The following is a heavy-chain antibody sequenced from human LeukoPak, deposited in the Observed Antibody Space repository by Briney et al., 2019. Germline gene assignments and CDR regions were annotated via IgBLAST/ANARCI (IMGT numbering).Heavy chain of an antibody. J-gene: IGHJ4*02. CDR1: GGSISSYY. D-gene: IGHD5-18*01. V-gene: IGHV4-59*01. CDR2: IYYSGST. Sequence: PSETLSLTCTVSGGSISSYYWSWIRQPPGKGLEWIGHIYYSGSTNYNPSLKSRVTISVDTSKNQFSLKPSSVTAADTAVYYCARVVDTAPDYWGQGTLVTVSS. CDR3: ARVVDTAPDY.